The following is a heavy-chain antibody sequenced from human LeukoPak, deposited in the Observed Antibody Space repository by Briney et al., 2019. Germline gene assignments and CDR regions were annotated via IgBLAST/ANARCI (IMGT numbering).Heavy chain of an antibody. Sequence: ASVKVSSKASGFTFTSSAIQWVRQARGQRLEWIGWIVVGSGNTNYAQKFQERVTITRDMSTSTAYMELSSLRSEDTAVYYCAAGPAEGYGMDVWGQGTTVTVSS. CDR3: AAGPAEGYGMDV. J-gene: IGHJ6*02. V-gene: IGHV1-58*02. CDR1: GFTFTSSA. CDR2: IVVGSGNT.